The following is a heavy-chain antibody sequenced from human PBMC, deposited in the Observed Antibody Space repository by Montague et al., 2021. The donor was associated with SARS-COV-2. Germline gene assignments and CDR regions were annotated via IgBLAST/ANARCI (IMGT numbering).Heavy chain of an antibody. CDR3: ARLGAITLVRGITKADFSNYGMDV. V-gene: IGHV4-34*01. CDR1: SGSFRGYY. Sequence: SETLSLTSAVSSGSFRGYYWSWIRQPPGKGLEWIGEINHSGSTTYNPSLESRVSISVDTSNEQFSLKVTSVTAADTAVYYCARLGAITLVRGITKADFSNYGMDVWGQGTTVTVSS. D-gene: IGHD3-10*01. J-gene: IGHJ6*02. CDR2: INHSGST.